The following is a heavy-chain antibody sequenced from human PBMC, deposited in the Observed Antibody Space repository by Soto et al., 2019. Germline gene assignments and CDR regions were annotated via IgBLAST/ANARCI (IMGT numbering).Heavy chain of an antibody. CDR1: GYTFTSYD. V-gene: IGHV1-8*01. CDR2: MNPNSGNT. CDR3: ARRPPGSSSSSYYYGMDV. D-gene: IGHD6-6*01. J-gene: IGHJ6*02. Sequence: QVQLVQSGAEVKKPGASVKVSCKASGYTFTSYDINWVRQATGQGLEWMGWMNPNSGNTGYAQKFQGRVTITRNTSISTAYMELSSLRSEDTAVYYCARRPPGSSSSSYYYGMDVWGQGTTVTVSS.